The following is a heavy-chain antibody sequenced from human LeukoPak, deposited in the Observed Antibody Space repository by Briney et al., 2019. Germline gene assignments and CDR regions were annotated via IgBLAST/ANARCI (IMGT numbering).Heavy chain of an antibody. J-gene: IGHJ4*02. CDR1: GFTFSSYG. Sequence: EGSLRLSCAASGFTFSSYGMHWVRQAPGKGLEWVAVISYDGSNKYYADSVKGRFTISRDNSKNTLYLQMNSLRAEDTAVYYCAKDLWSHYYGSGSYLLDYWGQGTLVTVSS. D-gene: IGHD3-10*01. CDR3: AKDLWSHYYGSGSYLLDY. CDR2: ISYDGSNK. V-gene: IGHV3-30*18.